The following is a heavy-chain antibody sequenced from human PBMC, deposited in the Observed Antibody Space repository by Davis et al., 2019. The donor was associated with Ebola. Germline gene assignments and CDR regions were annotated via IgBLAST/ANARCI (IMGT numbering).Heavy chain of an antibody. CDR3: ARYRRFWSGYYYYGMDV. J-gene: IGHJ6*02. CDR1: RGTFSSYA. Sequence: SSVTVSCKASRGTFSSYAISWVRQAPGQGLEWMGRIIPIHGIANYAQKFQGRVTITADKSTSTAYMELSSLRSEDTAVYYCARYRRFWSGYYYYGMDVWGQGTTVTVSS. CDR2: IIPIHGIA. V-gene: IGHV1-69*04. D-gene: IGHD3-3*01.